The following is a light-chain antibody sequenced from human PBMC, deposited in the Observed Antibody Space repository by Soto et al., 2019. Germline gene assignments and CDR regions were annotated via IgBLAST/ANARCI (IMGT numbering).Light chain of an antibody. CDR2: DAY. CDR3: QPYNDWPPA. J-gene: IGKJ4*01. Sequence: DIQMTRSPSTLSASVGDRVTITGRASQIISSGLAWYQQKPGKAPKLLIYDAYSLESGVTSRFSGSGSGTEFTLTIDSLQSEDFAVYYCQPYNDWPPAVGGVTQVEIK. V-gene: IGKV1-5*01. CDR1: QIISSG.